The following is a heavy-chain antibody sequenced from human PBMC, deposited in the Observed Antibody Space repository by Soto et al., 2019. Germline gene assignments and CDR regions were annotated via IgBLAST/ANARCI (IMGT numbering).Heavy chain of an antibody. CDR1: GGTFSSYA. D-gene: IGHD6-6*01. CDR2: IIPIFGTA. J-gene: IGHJ6*02. Sequence: QVQLVQSGAEVKKPGSSVKVSCKASGGTFSSYAISWVRQAPGQGLEWMGGIIPIFGTANYAQKFQGRVTITADESTSRAYMELSSLRSEDTAVYYCASWSSSVEYYYYGMDVWGQGTTVTVSS. CDR3: ASWSSSVEYYYYGMDV. V-gene: IGHV1-69*01.